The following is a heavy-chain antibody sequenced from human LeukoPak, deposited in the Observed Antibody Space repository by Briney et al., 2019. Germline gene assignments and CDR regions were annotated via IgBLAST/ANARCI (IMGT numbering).Heavy chain of an antibody. J-gene: IGHJ5*02. CDR3: IRDYGADPNPPT. V-gene: IGHV4-39*07. CDR1: GGSISSGTYY. Sequence: PSETLSLTCTVSGGSISSGTYYWGWIRQPPGKGLEWIGSIYYSGSTYYNPSLKSRVTISVDTSKNQFSLNLSSVTAADTAVYYCIRDYGADPNPPTWGQGTLVIVSS. D-gene: IGHD4/OR15-4a*01. CDR2: IYYSGST.